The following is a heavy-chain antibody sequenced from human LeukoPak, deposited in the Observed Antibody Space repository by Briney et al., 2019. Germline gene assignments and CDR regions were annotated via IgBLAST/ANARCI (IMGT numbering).Heavy chain of an antibody. CDR3: AKDRDRSFDY. CDR1: GFTFSSYA. V-gene: IGHV3-30*04. Sequence: PGGSLRLSCAASGFTFSSYAMHWVRQAPGKGLEWVAVISYDGSNKYYADSVKGRFTISRDNSKNTLYLQMNSLRAEDTAVYYCAKDRDRSFDYWGQGTLVTVSS. CDR2: ISYDGSNK. D-gene: IGHD2-15*01. J-gene: IGHJ4*02.